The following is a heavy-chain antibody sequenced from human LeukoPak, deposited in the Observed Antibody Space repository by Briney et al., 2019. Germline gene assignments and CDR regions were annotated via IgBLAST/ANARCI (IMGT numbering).Heavy chain of an antibody. D-gene: IGHD5-18*01. V-gene: IGHV1-69*13. CDR2: IIPIFGTA. Sequence: ASVKVSCKASGGTFSSYAISWVRQAPGQGLEWMGGIIPIFGTANYAQKFQGRVTITADESTSTAYMELSSLRSEDTAVYYCARGRYSYGFPRLYYFDYWGQGTLVTVSS. CDR1: GGTFSSYA. J-gene: IGHJ4*02. CDR3: ARGRYSYGFPRLYYFDY.